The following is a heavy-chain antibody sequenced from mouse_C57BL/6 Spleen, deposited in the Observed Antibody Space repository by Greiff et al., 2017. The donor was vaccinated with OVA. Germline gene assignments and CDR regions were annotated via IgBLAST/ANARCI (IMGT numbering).Heavy chain of an antibody. CDR1: GFNIKDYY. J-gene: IGHJ4*01. D-gene: IGHD1-2*01. V-gene: IGHV14-2*01. CDR3: ARSGYMDY. Sequence: VQLQQSGAELVKPGASVKLSCTASGFNIKDYYMHWVKQRPEQGLEWIGRIDPGDGDTKYAPKFQGKATITADTSSNTAYLQLSSLTSEDTAVYYCARSGYMDYWGKGASVTVSS. CDR2: IDPGDGDT.